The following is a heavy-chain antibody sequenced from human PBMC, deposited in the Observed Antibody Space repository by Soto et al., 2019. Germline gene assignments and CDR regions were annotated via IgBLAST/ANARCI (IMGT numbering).Heavy chain of an antibody. Sequence: GGSLRLSCAASGFSFSDYALHWVRQAPGKGLEWVAVISYDGSNKYYADSVKGRFTISRDNSKNTLFLQMNSLRAEDTSLYYCARSDGYNKIEYWGQGXLVTVYS. D-gene: IGHD6-25*01. V-gene: IGHV3-30-3*01. CDR3: ARSDGYNKIEY. J-gene: IGHJ4*02. CDR2: ISYDGSNK. CDR1: GFSFSDYA.